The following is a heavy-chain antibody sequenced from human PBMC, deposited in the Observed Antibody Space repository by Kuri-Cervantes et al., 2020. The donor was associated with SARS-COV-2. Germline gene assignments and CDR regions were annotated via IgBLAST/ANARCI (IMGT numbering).Heavy chain of an antibody. CDR1: GFTFSSYW. D-gene: IGHD4-17*01. CDR3: AKDREDYAIDY. CDR2: IKQDGSEK. J-gene: IGHJ4*02. V-gene: IGHV3-7*01. Sequence: GGSLRLSCAASGFTFSSYWMSWVRQAPGKGLEWVANIKQDGSEKYYVDSVKGRFTISRDNAKNSLYLQMNSLRAEDTAVYYCAKDREDYAIDYWGQGTLVTVSS.